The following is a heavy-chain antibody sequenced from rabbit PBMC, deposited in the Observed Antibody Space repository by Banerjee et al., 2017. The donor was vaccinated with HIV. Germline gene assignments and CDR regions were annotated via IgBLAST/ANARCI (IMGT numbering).Heavy chain of an antibody. Sequence: QEQLVESGGGLVQPGGSLKLSCKASGFDFSSYGVSWVRQAPGKGLEWIGYIDPVFGSTYYASWVNGRFTISSHNAQNTLYLQLNSLTAADTATYFCARELADYTGYNYATRLDLWGQGTLVTDS. CDR1: GFDFSSYG. CDR2: IDPVFGST. D-gene: IGHD7-1*01. J-gene: IGHJ3*01. V-gene: IGHV1S47*01. CDR3: ARELADYTGYNYATRLDL.